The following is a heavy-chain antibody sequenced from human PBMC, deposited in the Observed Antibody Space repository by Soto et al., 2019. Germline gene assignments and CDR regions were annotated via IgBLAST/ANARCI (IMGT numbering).Heavy chain of an antibody. CDR3: AKWVRYYEFWSGYYNYYYHGIDV. Sequence: EVQLVESGGGLVQPGRSLRLSCAASGFTFDDYAMHWVRQAPGKGLEWVSGISGNSVSIGYADSVKGRFTISRDNAKNSLYMHMNSLRAYDTALHYCAKWVRYYEFWSGYYNYYYHGIDVWGQGSTVTVSS. J-gene: IGHJ6*02. V-gene: IGHV3-9*01. CDR2: ISGNSVSI. CDR1: GFTFDDYA. D-gene: IGHD3-3*01.